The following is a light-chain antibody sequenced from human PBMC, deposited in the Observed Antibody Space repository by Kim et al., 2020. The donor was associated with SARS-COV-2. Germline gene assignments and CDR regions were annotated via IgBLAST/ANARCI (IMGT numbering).Light chain of an antibody. CDR3: QQSYSTPRT. CDR2: AAS. CDR1: HSISSY. Sequence: ASVGDRVTLTCRASHSISSYLNWYQQKPGKAPQLLIYAASSLQSGVPSRFSGSGTGTDFTLTISSLQPEDFATYYCQQSYSTPRTFGQGTRLEIK. V-gene: IGKV1-39*01. J-gene: IGKJ5*01.